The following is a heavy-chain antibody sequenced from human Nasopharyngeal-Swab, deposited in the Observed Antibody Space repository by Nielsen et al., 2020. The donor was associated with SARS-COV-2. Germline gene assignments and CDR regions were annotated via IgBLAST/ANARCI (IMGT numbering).Heavy chain of an antibody. D-gene: IGHD2-2*01. CDR1: GFTVSSNY. CDR2: IYSGGST. CDR3: ARAIFAYQLLIDGYYFDY. Sequence: GESLKISCAASGFTVSSNYMGWVRQAPGKGLEWVSVIYSGGSTYYADSVKGRFTISRDNSKNTLYLQMNSLRAEDTAVYYCARAIFAYQLLIDGYYFDYWGQGTLVTVSS. J-gene: IGHJ4*02. V-gene: IGHV3-53*01.